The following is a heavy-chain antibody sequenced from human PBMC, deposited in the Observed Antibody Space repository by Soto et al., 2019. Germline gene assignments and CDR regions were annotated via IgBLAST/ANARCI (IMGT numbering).Heavy chain of an antibody. V-gene: IGHV1-18*01. CDR3: AREFSYGDFDY. Sequence: ASVKVSCTASGYTFTSYGISWVRQAPGQGLEWMGWISAYNGSTNYAQKLQGRVTMTTDTSTSTAYMELRSLRSDDTAVYYCAREFSYGDFDYWGQGTLVTVSS. CDR1: GYTFTSYG. D-gene: IGHD4-17*01. J-gene: IGHJ4*02. CDR2: ISAYNGST.